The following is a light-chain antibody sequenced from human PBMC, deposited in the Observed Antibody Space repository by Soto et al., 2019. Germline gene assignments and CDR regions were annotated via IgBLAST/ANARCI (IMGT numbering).Light chain of an antibody. CDR1: QSVSSN. CDR2: DAS. V-gene: IGKV3-11*01. J-gene: IGKJ2*01. Sequence: EIVLTQSPATLSLSPGERATLSCRASQSVSSNLAWYQQKPGQAPRLLIYDASNRATGIPGRFSGSGSGTDFTLSISSLEPEDFAFYYCQQRSNWPPMYTFGQGTKLEIK. CDR3: QQRSNWPPMYT.